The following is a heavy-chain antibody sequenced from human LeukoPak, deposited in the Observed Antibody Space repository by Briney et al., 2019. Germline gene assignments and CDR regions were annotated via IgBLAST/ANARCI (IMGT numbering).Heavy chain of an antibody. V-gene: IGHV4-34*01. CDR1: GGSFSGYY. Sequence: SETLSLTCAVYGGSFSGYYWSWLRQPPGKGLEWIGEINHSGSTNYNPSLKSRVTISVDTSKNQFSLKLSSVTAADTAVYYCARGFKRYYYDSSGPVDYRGQGTLVTVSS. CDR2: INHSGST. D-gene: IGHD3-22*01. CDR3: ARGFKRYYYDSSGPVDY. J-gene: IGHJ4*02.